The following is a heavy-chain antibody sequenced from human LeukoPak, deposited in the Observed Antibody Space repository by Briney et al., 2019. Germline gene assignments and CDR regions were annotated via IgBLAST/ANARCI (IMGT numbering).Heavy chain of an antibody. V-gene: IGHV1-69*05. J-gene: IGHJ3*02. CDR2: IIPIFGTA. D-gene: IGHD3-22*01. Sequence: SVKVSCKASGGTFCSYAISWVRQAPGQGLEWMGGIIPIFGTASYAQKFQGRVTITTDESTSTAYMELSSLRSEDTAVYYCPRDTYDSSGYFSQDAFDIWGQGTMVTVSS. CDR1: GGTFCSYA. CDR3: PRDTYDSSGYFSQDAFDI.